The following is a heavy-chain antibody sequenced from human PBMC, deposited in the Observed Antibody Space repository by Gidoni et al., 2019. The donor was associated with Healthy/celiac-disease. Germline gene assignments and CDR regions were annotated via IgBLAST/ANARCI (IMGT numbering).Heavy chain of an antibody. Sequence: EVQLVESGGGLVKPGRSLRLSCTASGFTFGDYAMSWFRQAPGKGLEWVGFIRSKAYGGTTEYAASVKGRFTISRDDSKSIAYLQMNSLKTEDTAVYYCTRSPPYDFWSGEGYYFDYWGQGTLVTVSS. J-gene: IGHJ4*02. CDR1: GFTFGDYA. D-gene: IGHD3-3*01. CDR3: TRSPPYDFWSGEGYYFDY. V-gene: IGHV3-49*05. CDR2: IRSKAYGGTT.